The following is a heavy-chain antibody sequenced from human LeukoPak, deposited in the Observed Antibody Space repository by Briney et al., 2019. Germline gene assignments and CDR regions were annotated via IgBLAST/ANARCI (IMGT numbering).Heavy chain of an antibody. CDR1: GGSIRGYY. CDR3: ARGPPRTCTGGTCYLDY. Sequence: SKTLXLTCNVSGGSIRGYYWSWIRQPPGKGLEWIGYIYSSGSTNYNPSLKSRVTMSVETSKNQFSLKVSYVTAADTAVYYCARGPPRTCTGGTCYLDYWGQGTLVTVSS. D-gene: IGHD2-8*02. V-gene: IGHV4-59*01. J-gene: IGHJ4*02. CDR2: IYSSGST.